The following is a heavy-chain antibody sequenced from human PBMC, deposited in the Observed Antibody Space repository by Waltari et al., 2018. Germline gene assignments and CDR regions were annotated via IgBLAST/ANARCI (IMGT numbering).Heavy chain of an antibody. J-gene: IGHJ4*02. D-gene: IGHD6-13*01. V-gene: IGHV3-49*04. CDR1: GYSFGDYA. CDR2: IRSKAYGGTT. CDR3: TRGSSSWYRG. Sequence: GQSGAEVKKPGESLKISCKGSGYSFGDYAMSWVRQAPGKGLEWVGFIRSKAYGGTTEYAASVKGRFTISRDDSKSIAYLQMNSLKTEDTAVYYCTRGSSSWYRGWGQGTLVTVSS.